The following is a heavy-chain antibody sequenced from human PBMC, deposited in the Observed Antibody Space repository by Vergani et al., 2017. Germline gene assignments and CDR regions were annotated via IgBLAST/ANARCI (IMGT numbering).Heavy chain of an antibody. J-gene: IGHJ4*02. Sequence: QVQLVESGGGVVQPGGSLRLSCAASGFTFSSYGMHWVRQAPGKGLAWVAFIRYDGSNKYYADSVKGRFTISRDNSKNTLYLQMNSLRAEDTAVYYFAKAPGQIHCFSGYASSFYWGQGTLVTVHS. CDR2: IRYDGSNK. V-gene: IGHV3-30*02. CDR1: GFTFSSYG. D-gene: IGHD5-12*01. CDR3: AKAPGQIHCFSGYASSFY.